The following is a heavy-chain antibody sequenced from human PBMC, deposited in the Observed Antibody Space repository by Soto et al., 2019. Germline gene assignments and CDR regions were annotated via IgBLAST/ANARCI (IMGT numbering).Heavy chain of an antibody. Sequence: PGGSLRLSCAASGFTFSSYSMNWVRQAPGKGLEWVSSISSSSSYIYYADSVKGRFTISRDNAKNTLYLQMNSLRAEDTAVYYCAKDHTRGYSYGYSFDYWGQGTLVTVSS. CDR2: ISSSSSYI. CDR3: AKDHTRGYSYGYSFDY. V-gene: IGHV3-21*04. D-gene: IGHD5-18*01. J-gene: IGHJ4*02. CDR1: GFTFSSYS.